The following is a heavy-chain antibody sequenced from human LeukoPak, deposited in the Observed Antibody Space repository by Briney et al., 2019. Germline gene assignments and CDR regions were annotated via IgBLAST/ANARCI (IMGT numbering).Heavy chain of an antibody. D-gene: IGHD1-1*01. Sequence: QPGGSLRLSCTASGFPFGDSAMHWVRQAPGKGLEWVGFIRNKAHGGTTEYAASVKGRFTISRDDSKTISYLQMNSLESDDTAVYYCTRDRYSYNWFDPWGQGTLVTVSS. V-gene: IGHV3-49*04. CDR1: GFPFGDSA. J-gene: IGHJ5*02. CDR2: IRNKAHGGTT. CDR3: TRDRYSYNWFDP.